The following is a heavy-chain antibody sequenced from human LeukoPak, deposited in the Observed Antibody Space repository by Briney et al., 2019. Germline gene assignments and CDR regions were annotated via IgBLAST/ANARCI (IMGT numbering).Heavy chain of an antibody. Sequence: GESLKTSCKGSGYRFATYWIGWVRQMPGQGLEWMGIIYPDDSATKYSPSFQGQVTISADKSIDTAYLQWSNLKASDTAMYYCAVRTAVTKLEPNPFDYWGQGTLVTVSS. CDR1: GYRFATYW. CDR3: AVRTAVTKLEPNPFDY. D-gene: IGHD4-17*01. J-gene: IGHJ4*02. V-gene: IGHV5-51*01. CDR2: IYPDDSAT.